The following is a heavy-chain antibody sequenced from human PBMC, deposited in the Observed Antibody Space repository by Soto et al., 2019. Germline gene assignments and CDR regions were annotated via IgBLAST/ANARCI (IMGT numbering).Heavy chain of an antibody. CDR1: GFTFGVSA. Sequence: GGSLRLSCAASGFTFGVSAMHWVRQASGKGLEWVGRIRSKANSYATAYAASVKGRFTISRDDSKNTAYLQMNSLKTEDTAVYYCTRLGVGIAAAGPSPWGQGTLVTVS. V-gene: IGHV3-73*01. D-gene: IGHD6-13*01. CDR3: TRLGVGIAAAGPSP. J-gene: IGHJ5*02. CDR2: IRSKANSYAT.